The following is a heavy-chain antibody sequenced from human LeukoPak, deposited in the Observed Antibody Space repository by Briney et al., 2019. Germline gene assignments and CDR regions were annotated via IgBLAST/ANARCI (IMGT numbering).Heavy chain of an antibody. CDR1: GFTFSSYW. J-gene: IGHJ4*02. D-gene: IGHD2-2*01. V-gene: IGHV3-7*01. CDR3: ARPSAPD. CDR2: IKHDGSDK. Sequence: GGSLRLSCVASGFTFSSYWMSWVRQAPGKGPEWVANIKHDGSDKYYVDSVKGRFTISRDNAKNSLYLQMDSLRVEDTAVYYCARPSAPDWGQGTLVTVSS.